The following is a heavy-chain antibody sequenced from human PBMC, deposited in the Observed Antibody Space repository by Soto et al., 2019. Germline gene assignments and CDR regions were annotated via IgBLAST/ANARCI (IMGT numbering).Heavy chain of an antibody. J-gene: IGHJ6*03. Sequence: ASVKVSCKASGYTFTSYGISWVRQAPGQGLEWMGWISAYNGNTNYAQKLQGRVTMTTDTSTGAAYMELRSLRSDDTAVYYCAREREVRGVMNYYMDVWGKGTTVTVSS. CDR2: ISAYNGNT. CDR1: GYTFTSYG. CDR3: AREREVRGVMNYYMDV. V-gene: IGHV1-18*01. D-gene: IGHD3-10*01.